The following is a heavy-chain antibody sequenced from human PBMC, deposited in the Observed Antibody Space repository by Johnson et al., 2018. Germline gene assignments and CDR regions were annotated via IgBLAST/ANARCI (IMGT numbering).Heavy chain of an antibody. CDR1: GGTFNSYA. D-gene: IGHD3-16*02. J-gene: IGHJ1*01. CDR3: ARGLSYKTD. V-gene: IGHV1-69*12. Sequence: QVQLVQSGAEVKKPGSSVKVSCKATGGTFNSYAITWLRQAPGQGLEWMGGIIPKFDTANYAQKFQDRVTITADASTGTAYMELSSLRYEDTAVYYCARGLSYKTDWGQGTLVTVSS. CDR2: IIPKFDTA.